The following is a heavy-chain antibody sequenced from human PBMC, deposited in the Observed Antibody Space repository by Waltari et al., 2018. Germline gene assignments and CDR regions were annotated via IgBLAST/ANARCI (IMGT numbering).Heavy chain of an antibody. V-gene: IGHV3-33*06. CDR3: AKAGRRYFDFSEILE. J-gene: IGHJ4*02. CDR1: GFTFGSYC. CDR2: IWSDGSKK. Sequence: QVHLVESGGGVVQPGKSLRLSCAASGFTFGSYCMHWVRQAPGKGLGWVAVIWSDGSKKYYAESVKGRFTISRDNSRRSVSLEMNSLRGEDTAVYYCAKAGRRYFDFSEILEWGLGTQVTVSS. D-gene: IGHD3-9*01.